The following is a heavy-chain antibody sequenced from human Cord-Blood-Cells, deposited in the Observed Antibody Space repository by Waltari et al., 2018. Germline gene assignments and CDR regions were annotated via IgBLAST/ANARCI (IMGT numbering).Heavy chain of an antibody. D-gene: IGHD2-8*01. CDR2: IIPIFGTA. V-gene: IGHV1-69*06. CDR3: AREGGYCTNGVCYTGAAFDI. CDR1: GCTFRSYA. Sequence: QVQLVQSGAEVKKPGSSVKVSCTASGCTFRSYAISWVRPAPGHGLEWMGGIIPIFGTANYAQKFQGRVTITADKSTSTAYMELSSLRSEDTAVYYCAREGGYCTNGVCYTGAAFDIWGQGTMVTVSS. J-gene: IGHJ3*02.